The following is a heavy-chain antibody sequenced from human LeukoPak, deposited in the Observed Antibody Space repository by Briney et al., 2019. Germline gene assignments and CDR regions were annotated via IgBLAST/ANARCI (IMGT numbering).Heavy chain of an antibody. CDR3: SRGPTYTN. Sequence: ASVKVSCKASGYTFIDYYMHRVRHSPRQGGVWLGWINPKSGGTDYEQKFQGRVTMTRDTTLSTPFLELSRLPTGDTAVYYCSRGPTYTNWGQGTLVTVSS. CDR1: GYTFIDYY. V-gene: IGHV1-2*02. D-gene: IGHD3-16*01. J-gene: IGHJ1*01. CDR2: INPKSGGT.